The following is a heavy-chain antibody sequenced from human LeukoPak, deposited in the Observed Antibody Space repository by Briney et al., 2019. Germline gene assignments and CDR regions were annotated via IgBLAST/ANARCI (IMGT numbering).Heavy chain of an antibody. J-gene: IGHJ3*02. CDR1: GGSISSSSYY. D-gene: IGHD6-19*01. V-gene: IGHV4-39*07. CDR2: IYYSGST. CDR3: AREGQGQWAGSPPLGDAFDI. Sequence: PSETLSLTCTVSGGSISSSSYYWGWIRQPPGKGLEWIGSIYYSGSTYYNPSLKSRVTISVDTSKNQFSLQLNSVTPEDTAVYYCAREGQGQWAGSPPLGDAFDIWGQGTMVTVSS.